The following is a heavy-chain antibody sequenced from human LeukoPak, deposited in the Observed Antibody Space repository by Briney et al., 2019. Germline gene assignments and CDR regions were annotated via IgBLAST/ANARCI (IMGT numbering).Heavy chain of an antibody. J-gene: IGHJ4*02. CDR1: GFTFVDYG. Sequence: GGSLRLSCATSGFTFVDYGLSWVRRAPGKGLERLCAINYNGAITDYADSVKGRFTISRDNAKNSLYLRMDSLRAEDTALYYCARDRLGPSFSVSHFDLWGQGTLVTVSS. CDR2: INYNGAIT. D-gene: IGHD3-3*02. V-gene: IGHV3-20*04. CDR3: ARDRLGPSFSVSHFDL.